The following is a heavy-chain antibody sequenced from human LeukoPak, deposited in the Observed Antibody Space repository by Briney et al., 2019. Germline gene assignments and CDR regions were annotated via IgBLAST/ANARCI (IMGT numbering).Heavy chain of an antibody. V-gene: IGHV3-64*01. CDR2: ISSNGRRT. CDR3: AREGGGYNNRGFDY. J-gene: IGHJ4*02. Sequence: GGSLRLSCAASGFTFSSYSMHWVRQAPGKGLEFVSAISSNGRRTYYANSVKGRFTISRDISKNTLYLQMGSLRAEDMAVYYCAREGGGYNNRGFDYWGQGTLVTVSS. D-gene: IGHD5-24*01. CDR1: GFTFSSYS.